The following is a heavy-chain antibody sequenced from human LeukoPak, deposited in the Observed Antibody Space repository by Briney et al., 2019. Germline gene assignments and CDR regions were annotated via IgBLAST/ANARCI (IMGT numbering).Heavy chain of an antibody. CDR3: ARLAGGGSYLGEDY. V-gene: IGHV1-2*06. D-gene: IGHD1-26*01. CDR2: INPNSGGT. J-gene: IGHJ4*02. Sequence: ASVKVSCKASGYTFTGYYMHWVRQAPGQGLEWMGRINPNSGGTNYAQKFQGRVTMTRDTSSSTAYMELSRLRSDDTAVYYCARLAGGGSYLGEDYWGQGTLVTVSS. CDR1: GYTFTGYY.